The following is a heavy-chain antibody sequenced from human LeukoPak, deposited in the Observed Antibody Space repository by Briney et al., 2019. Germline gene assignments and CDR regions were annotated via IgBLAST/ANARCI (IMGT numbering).Heavy chain of an antibody. Sequence: ASVKVSCKASGYTFTGYYIHWVRQAPGQGLEWMAWINPNSGDTDCAQKFQGRVSMTWDTSISTAYMDLSRLTSDDTAVYYCAILLGATTNFDYWGQGTLVTVSS. CDR2: INPNSGDT. J-gene: IGHJ4*02. CDR3: AILLGATTNFDY. CDR1: GYTFTGYY. D-gene: IGHD1-26*01. V-gene: IGHV1-2*02.